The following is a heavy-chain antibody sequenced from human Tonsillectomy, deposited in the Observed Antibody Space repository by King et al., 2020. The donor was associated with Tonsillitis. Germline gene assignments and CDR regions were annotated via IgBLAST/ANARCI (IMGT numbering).Heavy chain of an antibody. CDR3: AKVVDPPMVKYFEH. D-gene: IGHD5-18*01. Sequence: VQLVESGGGLVQPGGSLRLSCAASGFTFSNYAMSWVRQAPGRGLEWVSDISGSGDNTFYTDSVKGRFTISRDNSKNTLYLLMNTLGAEDTAVYYCAKVVDPPMVKYFEHWGQGSLVTVSS. V-gene: IGHV3-23*04. CDR2: ISGSGDNT. CDR1: GFTFSNYA. J-gene: IGHJ4*02.